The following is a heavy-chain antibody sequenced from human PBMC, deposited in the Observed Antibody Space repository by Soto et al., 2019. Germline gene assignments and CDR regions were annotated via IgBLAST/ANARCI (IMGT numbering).Heavy chain of an antibody. D-gene: IGHD7-27*01. Sequence: GGSLRLSCAASGFSFSISPMHWVRQAPGKGPEWVALISYDGTNKFYADSVKGRFTISRDNSKSTLYLQVDSLRPEDAAVYYSARDPKTSGGQHWAFNYFDSWGQGTLVTVSS. V-gene: IGHV3-30-3*01. CDR3: ARDPKTSGGQHWAFNYFDS. CDR2: ISYDGTNK. J-gene: IGHJ4*02. CDR1: GFSFSISP.